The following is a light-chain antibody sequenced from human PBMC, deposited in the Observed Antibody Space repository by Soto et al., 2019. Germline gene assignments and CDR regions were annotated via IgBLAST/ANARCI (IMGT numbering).Light chain of an antibody. CDR3: QQSSSSPGT. J-gene: IGKJ1*01. CDR2: ATS. V-gene: IGKV3-20*01. CDR1: QSVSSSS. Sequence: EIVLTQSPGTLSLSPGERATLSCRASQSVSSSSLAWYQQKPGQAPRLLIFATSSRATGIPDRFSGSGSGPDFTLTISRLGPEDFAVYFCQQSSSSPGTFGQGTKVEIK.